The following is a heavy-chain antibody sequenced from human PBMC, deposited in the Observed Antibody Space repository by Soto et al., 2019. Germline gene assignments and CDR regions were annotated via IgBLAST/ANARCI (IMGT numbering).Heavy chain of an antibody. J-gene: IGHJ2*01. CDR3: ARESHDILTGPPWVWYFDL. CDR1: GGSFSGYY. Sequence: QVQLQQWGAGPLRPLETLSLTCGVSGGSFSGYYWAWIRQSPGKGLEWIGEINDRGSINYNPSLKSRVSISVDTSKNHYSLNLRSVTAADTAVYYCARESHDILTGPPWVWYFDLWGRGILVTVSS. V-gene: IGHV4-34*01. D-gene: IGHD3-9*01. CDR2: INDRGSI.